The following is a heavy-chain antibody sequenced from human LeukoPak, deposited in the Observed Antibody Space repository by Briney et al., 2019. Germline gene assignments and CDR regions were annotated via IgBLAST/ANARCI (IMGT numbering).Heavy chain of an antibody. CDR2: INPNSDFT. CDR3: ARAISAGSPITASDC. CDR1: VYTFTAYY. V-gene: IGHV1-2*02. Sequence: ASVKVSCKTSVYTFTAYYMHWVRQAPGQGLEWMGWINPNSDFTNFAQNFQGRVTMTSDTSISTAYMELSRLRSDDTAVYYCARAISAGSPITASDCWGQGTPVTVSS. D-gene: IGHD2-15*01. J-gene: IGHJ4*02.